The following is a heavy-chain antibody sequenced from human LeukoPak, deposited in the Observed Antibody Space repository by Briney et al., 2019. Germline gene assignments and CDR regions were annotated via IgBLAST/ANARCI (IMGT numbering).Heavy chain of an antibody. CDR1: GFTFSSYW. V-gene: IGHV3-7*03. D-gene: IGHD5-24*01. J-gene: IGHJ4*02. CDR3: AREGRDGYNWYY. CDR2: IKQDGSEK. Sequence: GGSLRLSCAASGFTFSSYWMSWVRQAPGKGLEWVANIKQDGSEKHYVDSVRGRFTISRDNAKNSLYLQMNSLRAEDTAVYYCAREGRDGYNWYYWGQGTLVTVSS.